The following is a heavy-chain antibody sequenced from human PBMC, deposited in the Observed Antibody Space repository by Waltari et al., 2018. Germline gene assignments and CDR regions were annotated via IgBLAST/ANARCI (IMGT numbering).Heavy chain of an antibody. D-gene: IGHD5-18*01. V-gene: IGHV2-5*01. CDR3: AHVSSESRYSYGLDY. J-gene: IGHJ4*02. CDR2: IYWNDDK. Sequence: QITLKESGPTLVKPTQTLTLTCTFSGFSLSTSGVGVGWIRQPPGKALEWLALIYWNDDKRYSPSLKSRLTITKDTSKNQVVLTMTTMDPVDTATYYCAHVSSESRYSYGLDYWGQGTLVTVSS. CDR1: GFSLSTSGVG.